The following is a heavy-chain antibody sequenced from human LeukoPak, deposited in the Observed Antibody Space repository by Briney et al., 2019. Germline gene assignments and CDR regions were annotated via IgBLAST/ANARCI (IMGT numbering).Heavy chain of an antibody. CDR1: GFTVSSNY. J-gene: IGHJ4*02. V-gene: IGHV3-53*01. D-gene: IGHD3-22*01. CDR2: IYSGGST. CDR3: ASGPYGYYDSSGSRDY. Sequence: PGGSLRLSCAASGFTVSSNYMSWVRQAPGKGLEWVSVIYSGGSTYYAGSVKGRFTISRDNSKNTLYLQMNSLRAEDTAVYYCASGPYGYYDSSGSRDYWGQGTLVTVSS.